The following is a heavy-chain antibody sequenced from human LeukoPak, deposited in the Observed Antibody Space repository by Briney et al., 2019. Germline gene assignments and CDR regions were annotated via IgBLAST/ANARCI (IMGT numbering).Heavy chain of an antibody. CDR2: INHSGST. D-gene: IGHD2-15*01. CDR3: ARVQVAVGVDF. CDR1: GGSFSGYY. V-gene: IGHV4-34*01. Sequence: SETLSLTCAVYGGSFSGYYWSWIRQPPGKGLEWIGEINHSGSTNYNPSLKSRVTISVDTSKNQFSLKLSSVTAADTAVYYCARVQVAVGVDFWGQGALVTVSS. J-gene: IGHJ4*02.